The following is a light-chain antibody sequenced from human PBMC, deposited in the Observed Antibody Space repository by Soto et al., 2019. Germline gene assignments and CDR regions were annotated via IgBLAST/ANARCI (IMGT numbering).Light chain of an antibody. V-gene: IGLV2-18*02. CDR2: EVS. Sequence: QSVLTQPPSVSGSPGQSVTISCTGTSSDVGSYNRVSWYQQPPGTAPKLMIYEVSNRPSGVPDRFSGSKSGNTASLTISGLQAEDEADYYCSSYTSSSPPYVFGTGTKLTVL. J-gene: IGLJ1*01. CDR3: SSYTSSSPPYV. CDR1: SSDVGSYNR.